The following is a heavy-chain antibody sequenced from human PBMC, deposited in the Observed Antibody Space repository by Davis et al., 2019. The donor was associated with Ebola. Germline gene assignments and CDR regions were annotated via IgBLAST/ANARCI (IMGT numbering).Heavy chain of an antibody. J-gene: IGHJ4*02. CDR1: GGTLSSYS. D-gene: IGHD3-22*01. Sequence: SVKVSCKASGGTLSSYSISWVRQALGKGLAWMGGIIPVSGVPKYSQDFQGRAMITADESTSTAYMELSSLRSEDTAMYCCARDRYCDGSGYFFEQSSWGQGSLVTVSS. CDR2: IIPVSGVP. V-gene: IGHV1-69*13. CDR3: ARDRYCDGSGYFFEQSS.